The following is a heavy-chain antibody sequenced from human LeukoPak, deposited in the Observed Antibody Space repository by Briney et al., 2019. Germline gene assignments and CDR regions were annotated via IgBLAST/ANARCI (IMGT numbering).Heavy chain of an antibody. CDR1: GDSISNYY. V-gene: IGHV4-59*01. CDR2: IFDSGTT. CDR3: ARAGWFSTTWHFDY. Sequence: SETLSLTCTVSGDSISNYYLSWIRQTPGKGLEWFGYIFDSGTTNYNPSLKSRVTISVDTSKKQFSLNLSSVTAADTAVYYCARAGWFSTTWHFDYWGQGILVTVSS. D-gene: IGHD6-19*01. J-gene: IGHJ4*02.